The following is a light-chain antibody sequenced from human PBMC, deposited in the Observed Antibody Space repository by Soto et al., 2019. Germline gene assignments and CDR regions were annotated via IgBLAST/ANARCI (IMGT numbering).Light chain of an antibody. CDR2: DIN. CDR1: TGAVTSGHY. V-gene: IGLV7-46*01. J-gene: IGLJ2*01. Sequence: QAVVTQAPSLTVSPGGTVTLTCGSSTGAVTSGHYPYWFQQKPGQAPRTLIYDINNKHSWTPARFSGSLLGGKAALTLSGAQPEEEAEYYCLLSSRGVYVVFGGGTKLTVL. CDR3: LLSSRGVYVV.